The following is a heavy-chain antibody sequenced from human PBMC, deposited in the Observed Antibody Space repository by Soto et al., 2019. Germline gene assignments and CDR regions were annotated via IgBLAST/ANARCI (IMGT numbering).Heavy chain of an antibody. Sequence: GASVKVSCKASGGTFSSYAISWVRQAPGQGLEWMGGIIPIFGTANYAQKFQGRVTITADESTSTAYMELSSLRSEDTAVYYCERARRDYYDSSGYWSEWGQGTLVTVSS. D-gene: IGHD3-22*01. V-gene: IGHV1-69*13. CDR3: ERARRDYYDSSGYWSE. CDR2: IIPIFGTA. J-gene: IGHJ4*02. CDR1: GGTFSSYA.